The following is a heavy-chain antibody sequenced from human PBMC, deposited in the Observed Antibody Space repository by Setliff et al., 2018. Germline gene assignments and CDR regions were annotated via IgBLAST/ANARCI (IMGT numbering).Heavy chain of an antibody. Sequence: SETLSLTCAVSGGPISSSNWWSWVRQPPGKGLEWIGEIYHSGSTNYNPSLKSRVTIFVDTSKNQFSLNLNSVTAADTGVYYCASCRYQVPYDYWGQGILVTVSS. CDR1: GGPISSSNW. J-gene: IGHJ4*02. V-gene: IGHV4-4*02. D-gene: IGHD2-2*01. CDR2: IYHSGST. CDR3: ASCRYQVPYDY.